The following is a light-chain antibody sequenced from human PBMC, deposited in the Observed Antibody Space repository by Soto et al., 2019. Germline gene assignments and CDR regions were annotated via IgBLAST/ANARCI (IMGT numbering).Light chain of an antibody. J-gene: IGKJ1*01. CDR2: AAS. CDR3: QQYNNWPRT. CDR1: QSVRSN. Sequence: IVMTHFPATLSVSXGXXXXXXXXASQSVRSNLAWYQQRPGQAPRLLIYAASTRATGIPARFSGSGSGTEFTLIIDSLQSEDFAVYYCQQYNNWPRTFGQGTKVDIK. V-gene: IGKV3-15*01.